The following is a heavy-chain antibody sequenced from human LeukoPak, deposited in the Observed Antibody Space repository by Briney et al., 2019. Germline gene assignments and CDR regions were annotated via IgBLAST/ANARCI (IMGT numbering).Heavy chain of an antibody. J-gene: IGHJ6*02. D-gene: IGHD2-2*01. CDR2: ISSSSVIT. Sequence: GGSLRLSCAASGFAFSSYAMSWVRQAPGKGLEWVSGISSSSVITNYADSVKGRFTISRHNSKNTLYLQMNSLRAEDTAVYYCASTEKIYCSSTSCSSRDYYGMDVWGQGTTVTVSS. CDR1: GFAFSSYA. V-gene: IGHV3-23*01. CDR3: ASTEKIYCSSTSCSSRDYYGMDV.